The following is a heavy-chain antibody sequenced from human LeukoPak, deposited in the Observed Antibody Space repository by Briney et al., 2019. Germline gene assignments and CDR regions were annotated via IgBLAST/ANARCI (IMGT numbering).Heavy chain of an antibody. J-gene: IGHJ4*02. Sequence: SVKVSCKASGGTFSSYAISWVRQAPAQGLEWVGRILPIFGTAAYAQKCQGRVTITTDESTSTAYMELSSLRSEDTAVYYCARDGVEGGSGSLRLDYWGQGTLVTVSS. CDR2: ILPIFGTA. CDR1: GGTFSSYA. D-gene: IGHD3-10*01. V-gene: IGHV1-69*05. CDR3: ARDGVEGGSGSLRLDY.